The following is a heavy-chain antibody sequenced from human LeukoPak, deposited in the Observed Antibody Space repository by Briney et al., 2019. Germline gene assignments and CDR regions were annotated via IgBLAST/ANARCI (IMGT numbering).Heavy chain of an antibody. Sequence: PGGSLRLSCAASGFTFSSYAMSWVRQAPGKGQEWVSGISGSGGSTYYADSVRGRFTISRDNSKNTLYLQMNSLRAEDTAVYYCAKDRKVYYYDSSGYDYWGQGTLVTVSS. CDR1: GFTFSSYA. CDR2: ISGSGGST. J-gene: IGHJ4*02. D-gene: IGHD3-22*01. CDR3: AKDRKVYYYDSSGYDY. V-gene: IGHV3-23*01.